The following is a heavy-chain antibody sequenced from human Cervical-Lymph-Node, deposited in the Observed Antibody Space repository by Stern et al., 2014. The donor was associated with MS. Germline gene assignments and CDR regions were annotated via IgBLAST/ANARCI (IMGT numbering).Heavy chain of an antibody. Sequence: EVHLVESGGGLVQPGGSLRLSCAASGFTFSSYWMSWVRQAPGKGLEWVANIKQDGSEKYYVDSVKGRFTISRDNAKNSLYLQMNSLRAEDTAVYYCATGDDSSGYYPWYFDYWGQGTLVTVSS. CDR2: IKQDGSEK. CDR1: GFTFSSYW. D-gene: IGHD3-22*01. CDR3: ATGDDSSGYYPWYFDY. V-gene: IGHV3-7*03. J-gene: IGHJ4*02.